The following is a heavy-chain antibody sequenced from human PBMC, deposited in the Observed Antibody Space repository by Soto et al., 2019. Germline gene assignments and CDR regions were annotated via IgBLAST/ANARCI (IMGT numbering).Heavy chain of an antibody. CDR1: GYTFTDYD. CDR3: ARDEGEDYGDFFRL. Sequence: QVQLVQSGAELKKPGASVKVSCKTSGYTFTDYDINWVRLAPGLGLEWLGWMNTNSGTGGHAQKFQGRINMTRDASINTAYLELSGLTSEDTAIYFCARDEGEDYGDFFRLWGQGTLVAVSS. V-gene: IGHV1-8*02. D-gene: IGHD4-17*01. CDR2: MNTNSGTG. J-gene: IGHJ4*02.